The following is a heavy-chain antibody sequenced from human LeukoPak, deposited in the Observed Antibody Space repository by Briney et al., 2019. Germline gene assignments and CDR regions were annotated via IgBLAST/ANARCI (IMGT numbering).Heavy chain of an antibody. Sequence: PGGSLRLSCAASGFTFGSYSMNWVRQAPGKGLEWVSSISSSSSYIYYADSVKGRFTISRDNAKNSLYLQMNSLRAEDTAVYYCARAFWPYSSSHFDYWGQGTLVTVSS. D-gene: IGHD6-6*01. CDR3: ARAFWPYSSSHFDY. CDR1: GFTFGSYS. CDR2: ISSSSSYI. V-gene: IGHV3-21*01. J-gene: IGHJ4*02.